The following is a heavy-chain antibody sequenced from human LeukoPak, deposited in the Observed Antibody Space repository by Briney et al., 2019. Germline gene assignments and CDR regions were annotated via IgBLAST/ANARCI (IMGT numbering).Heavy chain of an antibody. V-gene: IGHV4-61*02. CDR1: GGSISSGSYY. D-gene: IGHD4-11*01. CDR3: ARDRRIPLDDYSNYDWFDP. J-gene: IGHJ5*02. Sequence: SQTLSLTCTVSGGSISSGSYYWSWIRQPAGKGLEWIGRIYTSGSTNYNPSLKSRVTISVDTSKNQFSLKLSSVTAADTAVYYCARDRRIPLDDYSNYDWFDPWGQGTLVTVSS. CDR2: IYTSGST.